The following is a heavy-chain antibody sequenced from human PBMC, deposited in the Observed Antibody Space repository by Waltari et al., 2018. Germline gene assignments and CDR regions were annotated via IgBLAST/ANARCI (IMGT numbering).Heavy chain of an antibody. V-gene: IGHV4-39*01. CDR1: GGSISSSSYY. J-gene: IGHJ2*01. D-gene: IGHD2-8*01. CDR2: IYYSGRP. CDR3: ARHPAMTIMLWYFDL. Sequence: QLQLQESGPGLVKPSETLSLTCTVSGGSISSSSYYWGWIRQPPGKGLEWIGSIYYSGRPYYTPSLKSRVTISVDTSKNQFSLKLSSVTAADTAVYYCARHPAMTIMLWYFDLWGRGTLVTVSS.